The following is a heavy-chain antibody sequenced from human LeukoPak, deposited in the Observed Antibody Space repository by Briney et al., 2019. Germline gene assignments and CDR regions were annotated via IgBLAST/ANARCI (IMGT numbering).Heavy chain of an antibody. V-gene: IGHV3-23*01. J-gene: IGHJ3*02. D-gene: IGHD6-19*01. Sequence: PGGSLRLSCAASGFTFSSYAMSWVRQAPGKGLEWVSAISGSGGSTYYADSVKGRFTISRDNSKNTLYLQMNSLRAEDTAVYYCAKDRKRLAVAGTDAFDIWGQGTMVTVSS. CDR1: GFTFSSYA. CDR2: ISGSGGST. CDR3: AKDRKRLAVAGTDAFDI.